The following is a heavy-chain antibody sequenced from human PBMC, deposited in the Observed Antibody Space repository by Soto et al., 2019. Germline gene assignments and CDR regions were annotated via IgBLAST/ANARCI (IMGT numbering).Heavy chain of an antibody. CDR2: INPSGGST. CDR3: AVTTVAYHDAFDL. CDR1: GYTFTSYY. V-gene: IGHV1-46*03. D-gene: IGHD4-17*01. J-gene: IGHJ3*01. Sequence: EASVKVSCKASGYTFTSYYMHWVRQAPGQGLEWMGIINPSGGSTSYAQKFQGRVTMTRDTSTSTVYMERSSLRSEDTAVYYCAVTTVAYHDAFDLWGQGTMVTVS.